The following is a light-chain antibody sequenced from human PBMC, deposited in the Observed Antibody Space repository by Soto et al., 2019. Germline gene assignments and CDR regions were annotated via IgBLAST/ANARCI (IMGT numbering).Light chain of an antibody. CDR1: RFNIGANA. J-gene: IGLJ1*01. CDR3: AAWADSLNVLYV. Sequence: QSVLTQSPSASATPGQRVTISCSGSRFNIGANAVNWYQQLPGTAPRLLIYNNNQRPSGVPDRFSGSKSGTSASLAISGLQSDDEATYFCAAWADSLNVLYVFGTGTQLTVL. CDR2: NNN. V-gene: IGLV1-44*01.